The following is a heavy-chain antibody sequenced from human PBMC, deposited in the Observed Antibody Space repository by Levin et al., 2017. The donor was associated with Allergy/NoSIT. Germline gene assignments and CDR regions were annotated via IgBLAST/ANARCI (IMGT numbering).Heavy chain of an antibody. J-gene: IGHJ4*02. CDR2: IKQDGSEK. D-gene: IGHD3-9*01. CDR1: GFTFSSYW. Sequence: GGSLRLSCAASGFTFSSYWMSWVRQAPGKGLEWVANIKQDGSEKYYVDSVKGRFTISRDNAKNSLYLQMNSLRAEDTAVYYCAREGVPYYDILTGYPPNYFDYWGQGTLVTVSS. CDR3: AREGVPYYDILTGYPPNYFDY. V-gene: IGHV3-7*03.